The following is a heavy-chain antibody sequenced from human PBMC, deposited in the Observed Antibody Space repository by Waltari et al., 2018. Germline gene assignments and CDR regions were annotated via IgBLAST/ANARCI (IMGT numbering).Heavy chain of an antibody. CDR1: GGSITLGSYY. J-gene: IGHJ4*02. CDR2: INYDGTT. D-gene: IGHD6-13*01. Sequence: QLQLQESGPGLVKPSETLSLTCTVSGGSITLGSYYWAWIRQPPGKGLEYIGSINYDGTTYYNPSLKSRVTMSVDTSNSQFSLKLSSVTPADTALYHCARHLRGGSIWYDYWGQGTLVTVSS. CDR3: ARHLRGGSIWYDY. V-gene: IGHV4-39*01.